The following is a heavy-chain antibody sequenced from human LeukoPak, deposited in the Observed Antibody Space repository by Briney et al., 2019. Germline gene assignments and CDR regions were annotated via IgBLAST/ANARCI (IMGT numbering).Heavy chain of an antibody. CDR3: ARAFDY. J-gene: IGHJ4*02. Sequence: GGSLRLSCAASAFTFSSHEMNWVRQAPGKGLEWVSYISSSSNTMYYADSVKGRFTISRDNAKNTLYLQMDSMRDEDTAVYYCARAFDYWGEGTLVAVSS. V-gene: IGHV3-48*02. CDR2: ISSSSNTM. CDR1: AFTFSSHE.